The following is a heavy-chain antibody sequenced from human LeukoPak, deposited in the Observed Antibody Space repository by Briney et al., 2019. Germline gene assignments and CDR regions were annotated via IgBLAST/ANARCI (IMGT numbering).Heavy chain of an antibody. D-gene: IGHD3-22*01. Sequence: ASVKVSCKASGYTFTGYYLHWVRQAPGQGLEWMGMINPNNGDTKVAQKFQGRVTVTRDTSITTAYMELSSLTSDDTAVYYCAKDAKPYYYDSSGYYYAGAFDIWGQGTMVTVSS. CDR2: INPNNGDT. CDR1: GYTFTGYY. CDR3: AKDAKPYYYDSSGYYYAGAFDI. J-gene: IGHJ3*02. V-gene: IGHV1-2*02.